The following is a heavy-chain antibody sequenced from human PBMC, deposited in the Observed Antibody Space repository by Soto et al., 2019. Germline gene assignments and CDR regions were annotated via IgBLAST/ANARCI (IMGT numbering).Heavy chain of an antibody. CDR1: GGSFSGYY. V-gene: IGHV4-34*01. Sequence: QVQLQQWGAGLLKPSETLSLTCAVYGGSFSGYYWSWIRQPPGKGLEWIGEINHSGSTNYNPSLKSRVTILLDTSKNQFFLKLSPVTAADTALYYWAREYVDWLQPGGGWFDPWGQGTLVTVSS. CDR3: AREYVDWLQPGGGWFDP. J-gene: IGHJ5*02. CDR2: INHSGST. D-gene: IGHD3-9*01.